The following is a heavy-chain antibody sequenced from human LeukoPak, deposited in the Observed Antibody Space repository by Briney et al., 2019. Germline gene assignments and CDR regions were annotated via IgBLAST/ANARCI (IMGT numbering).Heavy chain of an antibody. CDR3: ARAREAPANVFPDH. V-gene: IGHV3-7*01. J-gene: IGHJ4*02. CDR1: GFTFSRYW. D-gene: IGHD2-15*01. Sequence: GGSLTLSCAASGFTFSRYWMTWVRQSPGKGLEWVAKINQDGSEKYYGDSVTGRFTISRDNAENSLFLQMNSLRADDTGVYYCARAREAPANVFPDHWGQGVVVTVSS. CDR2: INQDGSEK.